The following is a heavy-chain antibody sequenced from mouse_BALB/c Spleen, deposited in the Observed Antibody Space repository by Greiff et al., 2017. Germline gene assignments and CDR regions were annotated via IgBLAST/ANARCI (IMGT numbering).Heavy chain of an antibody. CDR1: GFTFSSFG. CDR2: ISSGSSTI. J-gene: IGHJ3*01. Sequence: EVHLVESGGGLVQPGGSRKLSCAASGFTFSSFGMHWVRQAPEKGLEWVAYISSGSSTIYYADTVKGRFTISRDNPKNTLFLQMTSLRSEDTAMYYCARSRITTTWFAYWGQGTLVTVSA. D-gene: IGHD2-4*01. CDR3: ARSRITTTWFAY. V-gene: IGHV5-17*02.